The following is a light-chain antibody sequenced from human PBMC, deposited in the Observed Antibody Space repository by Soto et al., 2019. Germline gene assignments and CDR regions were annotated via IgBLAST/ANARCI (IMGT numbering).Light chain of an antibody. V-gene: IGKV3-20*01. CDR2: GAS. CDR1: QSVSSSY. J-gene: IGKJ1*01. Sequence: EIVLKQSPGTLSLSPGERATLSCRASQSVSSSYLAWYQQKPGQAPRLLIYGASSRATGIPDRFSGSGSGTDFTLTISRLEPEDFAVYYCQQYGSSRTFGQGTMVDI. CDR3: QQYGSSRT.